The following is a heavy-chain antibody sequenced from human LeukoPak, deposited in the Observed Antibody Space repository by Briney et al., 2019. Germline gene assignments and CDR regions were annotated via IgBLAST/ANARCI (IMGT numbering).Heavy chain of an antibody. Sequence: GGSLRLSCAASGFTFTNAWMRWVRLAPGKGLEWVGRIRNKADGETTDYAAPVKCRFTISRDDSRTTLYLQMNDLKTEDTAVYYCTTGLRYCSGGSCYQYYYYGLDVWGQGTTVTVSS. CDR2: IRNKADGETT. CDR1: GFTFTNAW. J-gene: IGHJ6*02. D-gene: IGHD2-15*01. CDR3: TTGLRYCSGGSCYQYYYYGLDV. V-gene: IGHV3-15*01.